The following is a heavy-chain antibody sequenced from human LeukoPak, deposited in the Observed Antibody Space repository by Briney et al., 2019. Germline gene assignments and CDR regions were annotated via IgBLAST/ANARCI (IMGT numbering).Heavy chain of an antibody. V-gene: IGHV4-59*01. CDR1: GGSISSYY. D-gene: IGHD1-26*01. J-gene: IGHJ3*02. Sequence: PSETLSLTCTVSGGSISSYYWSWIRQPPGKGLEWIGYIYSSGSTNYNPSLKSRVTISVDTSKNQFSLKLSSVTAADTAVYYCAKDSGSYFVVGAFDIWGQGTMATVSS. CDR3: AKDSGSYFVVGAFDI. CDR2: IYSSGST.